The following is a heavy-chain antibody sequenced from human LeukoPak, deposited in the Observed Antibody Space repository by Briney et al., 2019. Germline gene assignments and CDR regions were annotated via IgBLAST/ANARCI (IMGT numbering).Heavy chain of an antibody. CDR1: GGSFSGNY. D-gene: IGHD4-23*01. Sequence: SETLSLTCAVYGGSFSGNYWTWIRQPPGKGLEWIGEISHSGSTNYNPSLKSRLTISVDTSKNQFSLKLSTVTAADTAVYYCARGARMLDSGKRNFDSWGQGTLVTVSS. J-gene: IGHJ4*02. CDR2: ISHSGST. V-gene: IGHV4-34*01. CDR3: ARGARMLDSGKRNFDS.